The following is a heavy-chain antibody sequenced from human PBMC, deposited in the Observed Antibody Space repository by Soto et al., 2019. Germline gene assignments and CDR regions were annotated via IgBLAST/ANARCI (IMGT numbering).Heavy chain of an antibody. V-gene: IGHV1-69*13. CDR1: GGTFSSYA. CDR3: ARAHGSSWYNWFEP. D-gene: IGHD6-13*01. Sequence: SVKVSCKASGGTFSSYAISWVRQAPGRGLEWMGGIIPLFGTTNYAQKFRGRVTVTADESTSTVYMEVRSLRFEDTAVYYCARAHGSSWYNWFEPWGQETLVTVSS. CDR2: IIPLFGTT. J-gene: IGHJ5*02.